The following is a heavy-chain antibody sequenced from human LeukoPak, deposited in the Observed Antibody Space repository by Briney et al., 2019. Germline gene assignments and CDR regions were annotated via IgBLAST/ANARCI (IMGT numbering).Heavy chain of an antibody. J-gene: IGHJ4*02. Sequence: PGGSLRLSCAASGFTFSTYAMSWVRQAPGKGLEWVSAISVGGGSKFYADSVRGRFTISRDNSKNTLFLQMNSLRAEDTAVYFCAKDVTSVGATNYWGQGTQVTVSS. CDR3: AKDVTSVGATNY. CDR2: ISVGGGSK. CDR1: GFTFSTYA. V-gene: IGHV3-23*01. D-gene: IGHD1-26*01.